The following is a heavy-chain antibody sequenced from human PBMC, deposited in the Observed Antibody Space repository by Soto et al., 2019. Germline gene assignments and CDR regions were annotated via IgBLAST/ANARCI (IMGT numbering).Heavy chain of an antibody. CDR2: ISHSSSTI. J-gene: IGHJ4*02. D-gene: IGHD3-10*01. V-gene: IGHV3-48*01. CDR3: ARDLRFGELSDY. Sequence: EVQLVESGGGLVQPGGSLRLSCAASGFTFRSYSMNWVRQAPGKGLEWVSYISHSSSTIYYTDSVKGRFTISRDNAKNSLYLQMNSLRAEDTAVYYCARDLRFGELSDYLGQGTLVTVSS. CDR1: GFTFRSYS.